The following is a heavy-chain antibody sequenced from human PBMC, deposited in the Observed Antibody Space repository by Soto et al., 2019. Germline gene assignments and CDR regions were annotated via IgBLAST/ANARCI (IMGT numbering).Heavy chain of an antibody. CDR3: ASRYPGTSVDY. CDR2: IYRTGST. CDR1: GGSFTSNNW. Sequence: QVQLQESGPGLVKPSGTLSLTCAVSGGSFTSNNWWTWVRQPPGQGLEWIGEIYRTGSTNYNPSLKSRVTIPLDKSENPFSLKVTSLSAADTAVYYCASRYPGTSVDYWGQGTLVTVSS. V-gene: IGHV4-4*02. J-gene: IGHJ4*02. D-gene: IGHD1-7*01.